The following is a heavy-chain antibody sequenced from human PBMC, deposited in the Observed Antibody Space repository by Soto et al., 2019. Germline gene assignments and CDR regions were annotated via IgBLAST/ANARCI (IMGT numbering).Heavy chain of an antibody. CDR3: ARERWELAYYYYGMDV. Sequence: ASVKVSCKASGYTFTGYYMHWVRQAPGQGLEWMGWINPNSGGTNYAQKFQGWVAMNRDTSISTAYMELSRLRSDDTPVYYCARERWELAYYYYGMDVWGQGTTVTVSS. CDR2: INPNSGGT. J-gene: IGHJ6*02. V-gene: IGHV1-2*04. CDR1: GYTFTGYY. D-gene: IGHD1-26*01.